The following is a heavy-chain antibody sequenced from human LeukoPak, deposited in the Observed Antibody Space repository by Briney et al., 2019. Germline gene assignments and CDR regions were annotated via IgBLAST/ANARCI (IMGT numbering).Heavy chain of an antibody. CDR2: IYYSGST. Sequence: SETLSLTCTVSGGSISSSSYYWGWIRQPPGKGLEWIGSIYYSGSTYYNPSLKSRVTISVDTSKNQFSLKLSSVTAADTAVYYCARDGGQSYGGNSGWYCDLWGRGTLVTVSS. J-gene: IGHJ2*01. V-gene: IGHV4-39*07. CDR1: GGSISSSSYY. D-gene: IGHD4-23*01. CDR3: ARDGGQSYGGNSGWYCDL.